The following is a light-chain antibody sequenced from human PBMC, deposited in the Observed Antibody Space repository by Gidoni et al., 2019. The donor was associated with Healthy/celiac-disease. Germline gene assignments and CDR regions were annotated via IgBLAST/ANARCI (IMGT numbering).Light chain of an antibody. CDR1: QSISSY. CDR3: QQSYSTPQT. J-gene: IGKJ1*01. CDR2: AAA. V-gene: IGKV1-39*01. Sequence: DIQMTQSPSSLSASVGDRVTITCRASQSISSYLNWYQQKPGKAPKLLIYAAASLQSGVPTRFRGSGSGAEFTLTISSLQPENFATYYWQQSYSTPQTFGQXTKVEIK.